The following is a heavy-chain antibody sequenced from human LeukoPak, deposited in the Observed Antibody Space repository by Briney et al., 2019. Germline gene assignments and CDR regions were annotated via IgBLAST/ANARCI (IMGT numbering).Heavy chain of an antibody. J-gene: IGHJ4*02. CDR1: GYTFTGYY. D-gene: IGHD4-17*01. V-gene: IGHV1-2*05. Sequence: ASVKVSCKASGYTFTGYYVHWVRQAPGQGLEWMGRISPNSGGTNYAQKFRGRLTVTRDTSISTAYMELSSLRSDDTVVYYCAKNRAGDYADYWGQGTLVTVSS. CDR3: AKNRAGDYADY. CDR2: ISPNSGGT.